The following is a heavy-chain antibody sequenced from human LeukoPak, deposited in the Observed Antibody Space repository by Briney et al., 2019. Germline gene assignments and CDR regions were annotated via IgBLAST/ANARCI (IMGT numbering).Heavy chain of an antibody. CDR2: IYYSGST. D-gene: IGHD3-3*01. CDR1: GGSISSYY. J-gene: IGHJ3*02. CDR3: ARVRFLEWLLYPAFDI. V-gene: IGHV4-59*08. Sequence: SETLSLTCTVSGGSISSYYWSWIRQPPGKGLEWIGYIYYSGSTNYNPSLKSRVTILVDTSKNQFSLKLSSVTAADTAVYYCARVRFLEWLLYPAFDIWGQGTMVTVSS.